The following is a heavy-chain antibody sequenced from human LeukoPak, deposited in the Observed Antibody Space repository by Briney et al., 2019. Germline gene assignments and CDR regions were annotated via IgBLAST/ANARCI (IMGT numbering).Heavy chain of an antibody. D-gene: IGHD2-15*01. V-gene: IGHV3-23*01. Sequence: GGSLRLSCAASGFTFSSHAMSWVRQAPGKGLEWVSSLSDSGGDTFYANSVKGRFAISRDNFKNTLYRQMNSLRAEDTAVYYCTKRGAYGSGRSYFFEFWGQGALVTVSS. CDR1: GFTFSSHA. J-gene: IGHJ4*02. CDR3: TKRGAYGSGRSYFFEF. CDR2: LSDSGGDT.